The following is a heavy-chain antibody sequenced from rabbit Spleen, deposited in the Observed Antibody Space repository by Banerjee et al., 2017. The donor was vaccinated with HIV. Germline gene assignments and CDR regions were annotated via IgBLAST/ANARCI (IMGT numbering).Heavy chain of an antibody. Sequence: QSLEESGGDLVKPGASLTLTCTASGFSFSSSDYMCWVRQAPGKGLDWIACINTNAPTTWYANWAKGRFTISKTSSTTVTLQMTSLTAADTATYFCARWHGIANYAFGLWGQGTLVTVS. V-gene: IGHV1S40*01. CDR1: GFSFSSSDY. CDR3: ARWHGIANYAFGL. CDR2: INTNAPTT. J-gene: IGHJ4*01. D-gene: IGHD4-2*01.